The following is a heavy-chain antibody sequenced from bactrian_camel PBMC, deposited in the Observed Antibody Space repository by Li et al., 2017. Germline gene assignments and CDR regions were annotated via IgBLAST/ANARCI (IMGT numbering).Heavy chain of an antibody. J-gene: IGHJ4*01. CDR2: LDIDGTT. V-gene: IGHV3S53*01. D-gene: IGHD4*01. Sequence: HVQLVESGGGPVQAGGSLTLSCAVSGLVYPFWSMAWFRQAPGKEREGVAHLDIDGTTTYADSVEGRFTISKDNTKNTLYLQMNSLKPEDTAMYYCAAREDEMGFARKPCTYNAYDSPYRRWGQGTQVTVS. CDR1: GLVYPFWS. CDR3: AAREDEMGFARKPCTYNAYDSPYRR.